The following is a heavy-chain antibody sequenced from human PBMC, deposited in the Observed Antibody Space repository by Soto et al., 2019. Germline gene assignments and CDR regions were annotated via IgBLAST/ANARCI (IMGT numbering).Heavy chain of an antibody. CDR1: GGSFSGYY. CDR2: INHSGST. CDR3: AGRIAVSGSGSSWFDP. V-gene: IGHV4-34*01. J-gene: IGHJ5*02. D-gene: IGHD3-10*01. Sequence: SETLSLTCAVYGGSFSGYYWSWIRQPPGKGLEWIGEINHSGSTNYNPSLKSRVTISVDTSKNQFSLKLSSVTAADTAVYYCAGRIAVSGSGSSWFDPWGQGTLVTVSS.